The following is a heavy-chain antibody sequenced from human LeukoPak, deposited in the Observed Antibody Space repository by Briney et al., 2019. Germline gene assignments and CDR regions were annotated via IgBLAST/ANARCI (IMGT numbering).Heavy chain of an antibody. D-gene: IGHD4/OR15-4a*01. V-gene: IGHV3-23*01. CDR2: ISGSGGNT. CDR3: ANFYYSALFDY. J-gene: IGHJ4*02. CDR1: GFTYSTYA. Sequence: GGSLGLSCAASGFTYSTYAMTWVRQAPGKGLEWVSAISGSGGNTYYADSVKGRFTISRDNSKNTLYLQMNSLRAEDTAVYYCANFYYSALFDYWGQGTLVTVSS.